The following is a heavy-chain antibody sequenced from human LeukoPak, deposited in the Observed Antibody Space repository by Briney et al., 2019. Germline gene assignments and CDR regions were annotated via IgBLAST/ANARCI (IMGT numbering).Heavy chain of an antibody. D-gene: IGHD1-26*01. V-gene: IGHV3-49*04. J-gene: IGHJ4*02. Sequence: QPGRSLRLSCAASGFTFSSYAMHWVRQALGKGLEWVGFIRSKAYGGTTEYAASVKGRFTISRDDSKSIAYPQMNSLKTEDTAVYYCTRDRGSYKPYYFDYWGQGTLVTVSS. CDR3: TRDRGSYKPYYFDY. CDR2: IRSKAYGGTT. CDR1: GFTFSSYA.